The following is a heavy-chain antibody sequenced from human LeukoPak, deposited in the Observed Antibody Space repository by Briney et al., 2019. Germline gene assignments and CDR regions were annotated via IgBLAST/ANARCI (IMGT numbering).Heavy chain of an antibody. Sequence: SETLSLTCTVSDGSITNYDWSWVRQPPGKGLEFIGHVHYSGTTNYNPSLRSRVTISIDTSKQHFFLKLKSVTAADTAMYYCARNYYGSGSIFDYWGQGTLVTVSS. CDR2: VHYSGTT. D-gene: IGHD3-10*01. CDR3: ARNYYGSGSIFDY. J-gene: IGHJ4*02. V-gene: IGHV4-59*01. CDR1: DGSITNYD.